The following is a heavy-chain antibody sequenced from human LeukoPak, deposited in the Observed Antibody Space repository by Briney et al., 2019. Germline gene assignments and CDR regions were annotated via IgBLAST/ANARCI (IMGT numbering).Heavy chain of an antibody. CDR2: ISSSSSYI. J-gene: IGHJ3*02. CDR1: GFTFSSYE. D-gene: IGHD2-8*01. Sequence: PGGSLRLSCAASGFTFSSYEMNWVRQAPGKGLEWVSYISSSSSYIYYADSVKGRFTISRDNGKNSLYLQMNSLRAEDTAVYYCARFLVYYSDGQADALDTWGQGTMVTVAS. CDR3: ARFLVYYSDGQADALDT. V-gene: IGHV3-21*05.